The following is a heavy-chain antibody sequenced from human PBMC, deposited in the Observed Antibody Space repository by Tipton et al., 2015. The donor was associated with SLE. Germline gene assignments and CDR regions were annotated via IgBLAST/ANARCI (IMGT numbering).Heavy chain of an antibody. CDR3: ARDLRSMTTVTRGFDL. J-gene: IGHJ2*01. CDR2: IYYSGST. V-gene: IGHV4-59*11. CDR1: GGSISSHY. D-gene: IGHD4-17*01. Sequence: GLVKPSETLSLTCTVSGGSISSHYWSWIRQPPGKGLEWIGYIYYSGSTNYNPSLKSRVTISVDTSKNQFSLKLSSVTAADTAVYYCARDLRSMTTVTRGFDLWGRGTLVTVSS.